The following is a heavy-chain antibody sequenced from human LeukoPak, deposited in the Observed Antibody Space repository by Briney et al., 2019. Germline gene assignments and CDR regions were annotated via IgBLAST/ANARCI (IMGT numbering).Heavy chain of an antibody. Sequence: PSETLSLTCAVYGGSFSGYYWSWIRQPPGKGLEWIGEINHSGSTNYNPSLKSRVTISVDTSKNQFSLKLSSVTAADTAVYYCARDSRMVSYWGQGTLVTVS. J-gene: IGHJ4*02. V-gene: IGHV4-34*01. CDR3: ARDSRMVSY. CDR2: INHSGST. D-gene: IGHD5-18*01. CDR1: GGSFSGYY.